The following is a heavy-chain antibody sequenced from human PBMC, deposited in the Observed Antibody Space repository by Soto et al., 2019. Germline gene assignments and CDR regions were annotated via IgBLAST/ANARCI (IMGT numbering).Heavy chain of an antibody. CDR2: ISGSGGST. V-gene: IGHV3-23*01. D-gene: IGHD2-21*02. CDR1: GFTFSSYA. CDR3: VKDTLQHIVVVTALRHYGMDV. J-gene: IGHJ6*02. Sequence: EVQLLESGGGLVQPGGSLRLSCAASGFTFSSYAMSWVRQAPGKGLEWVSAISGSGGSTYYADSVKGRFTISRDNSKNTLYLQMTSLRAEDTAVYYCVKDTLQHIVVVTALRHYGMDVWGQGTTVTVSS.